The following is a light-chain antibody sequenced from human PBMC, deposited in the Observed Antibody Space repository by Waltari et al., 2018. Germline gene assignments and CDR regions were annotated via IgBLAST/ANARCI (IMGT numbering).Light chain of an antibody. J-gene: IGKJ1*01. Sequence: TQSPSTLSAFVGDKVTITCRASQNLDRLLACYQQKPGKAPRLLIYMASNLESGVPSRFSGSGSGTEFTLTINSLQPDDFATYYCQQYINYWTFGQGTKVQ. CDR2: MAS. CDR3: QQYINYWT. V-gene: IGKV1-5*03. CDR1: QNLDRL.